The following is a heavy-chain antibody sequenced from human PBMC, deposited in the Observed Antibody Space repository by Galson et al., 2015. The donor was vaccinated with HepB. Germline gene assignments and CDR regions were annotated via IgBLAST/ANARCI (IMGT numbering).Heavy chain of an antibody. CDR2: INPNSGGT. J-gene: IGHJ6*02. CDR3: ARDGFYDSSGCAGAYYYYGMDV. V-gene: IGHV1-2*02. D-gene: IGHD3-22*01. Sequence: SVKVSCKASGYTFTGYYMHWVRQAPGQGLEWMGWINPNSGGTNYAQKFQGRVTMTRDTSISTAYMELSRLRSDDTAMYYCARDGFYDSSGCAGAYYYYGMDVWGQGTTDTVSS. CDR1: GYTFTGYY.